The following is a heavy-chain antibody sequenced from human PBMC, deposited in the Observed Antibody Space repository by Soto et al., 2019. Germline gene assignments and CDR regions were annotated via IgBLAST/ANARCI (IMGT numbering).Heavy chain of an antibody. CDR1: GFTFKTAW. J-gene: IGHJ4*02. CDR3: ATDLPTEGAGEFDY. V-gene: IGHV3-15*01. Sequence: TGGSLRLSCVASGFTFKTAWMAWGRQAPGKGLEWVGHVTTGGPTHYAAPVKGKFTISRDDSKNTAYLQMNSLKAEDTAVYYCATDLPTEGAGEFDYWGQGTPVTVSS. D-gene: IGHD1-26*01. CDR2: VTTGGPT.